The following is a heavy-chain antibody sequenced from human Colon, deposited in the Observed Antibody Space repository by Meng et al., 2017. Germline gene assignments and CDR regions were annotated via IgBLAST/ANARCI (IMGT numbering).Heavy chain of an antibody. Sequence: QQQESGTGLVKPSPTLSLTGTFSGVSISSSHYDWGWVRQPTGKGLQWIGTIYYSGSPSYNASLNSRVTLSVDTSKNQFSLNLSSVTAADMAVYYCARQVAATFSGLAFDSWGQGTLVTVSS. V-gene: IGHV4-39*01. CDR1: GVSISSSHYD. D-gene: IGHD2-15*01. CDR3: ARQVAATFSGLAFDS. CDR2: IYYSGSP. J-gene: IGHJ4*02.